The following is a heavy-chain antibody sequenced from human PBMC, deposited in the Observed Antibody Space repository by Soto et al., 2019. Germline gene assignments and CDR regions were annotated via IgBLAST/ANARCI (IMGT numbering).Heavy chain of an antibody. J-gene: IGHJ4*02. CDR1: GYTFTSYA. CDR3: ARGIAPYSFDY. V-gene: IGHV1-3*05. D-gene: IGHD6-13*01. Sequence: QVQLVQSGAEEKKPGASVKVSCKASGYTFTSYAMHWVRQAPGQRLEWMGWINAGNGNTKYSQKFQGRITITRDTAASTAYMELSSLRSEDTAVYYCARGIAPYSFDYWGQGTLVTVSS. CDR2: INAGNGNT.